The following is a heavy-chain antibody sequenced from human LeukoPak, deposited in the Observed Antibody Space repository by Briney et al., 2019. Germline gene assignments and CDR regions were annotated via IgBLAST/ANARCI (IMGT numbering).Heavy chain of an antibody. Sequence: GEALKISCKGSGYGFSSYWIGWGRPMPGKGGEWMGMIYPGDSDTRYSPSFQGQVTISADKSISTAYLQWSSLKASDTAMYYCARGYTSSCPDLWGQGTLVTVSS. CDR2: IYPGDSDT. V-gene: IGHV5-51*01. CDR3: ARGYTSSCPDL. J-gene: IGHJ5*02. CDR1: GYGFSSYW. D-gene: IGHD6-13*01.